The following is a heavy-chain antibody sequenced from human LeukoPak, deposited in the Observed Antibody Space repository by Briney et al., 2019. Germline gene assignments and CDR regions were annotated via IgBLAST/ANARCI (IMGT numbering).Heavy chain of an antibody. CDR1: GGSISSFY. CDR2: MYNSGST. J-gene: IGHJ4*02. CDR3: ARGEYYYDSSGSKVPYYFDY. D-gene: IGHD3-22*01. V-gene: IGHV4-59*01. Sequence: SETLSLTCSVSGGSISSFYWSWIRQPPGKGLEWIGYMYNSGSTNYHPSLKSRVTISVDTSKSQVSLRLSSVTAADTAVYYCARGEYYYDSSGSKVPYYFDYWGQGTLVTVSS.